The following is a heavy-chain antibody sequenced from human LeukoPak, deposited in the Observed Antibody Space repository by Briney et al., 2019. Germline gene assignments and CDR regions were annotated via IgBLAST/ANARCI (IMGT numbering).Heavy chain of an antibody. CDR2: INPNSGGT. Sequence: ASVKVSCKASGYTFTSYYMHWVRQAPGQGLEWMGWINPNSGGTNYAQKFQGRVTMTRDTSISTAYMELSRLRSDDTAVYYCARLPIAAAEYYYYGMDVWGQGTTVTVSS. CDR1: GYTFTSYY. CDR3: ARLPIAAAEYYYYGMDV. D-gene: IGHD6-13*01. V-gene: IGHV1-2*02. J-gene: IGHJ6*02.